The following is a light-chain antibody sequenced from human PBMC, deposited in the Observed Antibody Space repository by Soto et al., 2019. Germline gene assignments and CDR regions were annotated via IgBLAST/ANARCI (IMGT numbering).Light chain of an antibody. CDR2: DVS. CDR3: SSYTSSSTLV. V-gene: IGLV2-14*01. J-gene: IGLJ1*01. Sequence: QSVLTQPAAVSGSPGQSITISCTGTSSDVGAYNSVAWYQHNPGKAPKLMIYDVSNQPSGVSSRFSGSKSANTASLSISGLQADDEADYYCSSYTSSSTLVFGTGTKVTVL. CDR1: SSDVGAYNS.